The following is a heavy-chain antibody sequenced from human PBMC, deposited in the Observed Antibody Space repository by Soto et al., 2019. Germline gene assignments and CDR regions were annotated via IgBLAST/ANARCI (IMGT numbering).Heavy chain of an antibody. CDR1: GGSFSGYY. CDR3: ARGLHPLIVVVPAARWFDP. Sequence: SSETLSLTCAVYGGSFSGYYWSWIRQPPGKGLEWIGEINHSGSTNYNPSLKSRVTISVDTSKNQFSLKLSSVTAADTAVYYCARGLHPLIVVVPAARWFDPWGQGTLVTVSS. J-gene: IGHJ5*02. CDR2: INHSGST. D-gene: IGHD2-2*01. V-gene: IGHV4-34*01.